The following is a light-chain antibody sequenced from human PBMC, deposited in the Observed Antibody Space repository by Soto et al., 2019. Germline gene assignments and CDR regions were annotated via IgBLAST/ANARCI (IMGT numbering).Light chain of an antibody. CDR2: EVT. J-gene: IGLJ1*01. CDR1: SSDVGGYNF. CDR3: SSYSGTNNYD. Sequence: ARTAPRSASGSPGQAVTISCTGTSSDVGGYNFVSWYQQHPGKAPKLMIYEVTKRPSGVPDRFSGSKSGNTASLTVSGLQAEDEADYYCSSYSGTNNYDFGTGTKVTVL. V-gene: IGLV2-8*01.